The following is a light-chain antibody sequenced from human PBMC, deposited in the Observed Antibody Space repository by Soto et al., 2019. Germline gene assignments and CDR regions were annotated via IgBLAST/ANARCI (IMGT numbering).Light chain of an antibody. CDR2: GAS. CDR1: QSLSSN. J-gene: IGKJ1*01. CDR3: QQYNNWPPWT. V-gene: IGKV3-15*01. Sequence: EIVMTQSPATLSVSPGERATLSCRASQSLSSNLAWYQQKPGQAPRLLIYGASTRATGIPARFSGSGSGTEFTLTISRLQSEDFAVYYCQQYNNWPPWTFGQGTKVDI.